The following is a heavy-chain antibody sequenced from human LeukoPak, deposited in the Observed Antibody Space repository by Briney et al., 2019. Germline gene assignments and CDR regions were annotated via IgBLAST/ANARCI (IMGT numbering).Heavy chain of an antibody. D-gene: IGHD5-12*01. CDR3: ARAPGGSDYDFYLDY. J-gene: IGHJ4*02. Sequence: AGGSLRLSCAASGFTFSSYWMHWVRQAPGKGLVWVSRMNSDGSFTNYADSVKGRFTISRDNAKNTLYLQMNSLRVEDTAVYYCARAPGGSDYDFYLDYWGQGTLVTVSS. CDR1: GFTFSSYW. CDR2: MNSDGSFT. V-gene: IGHV3-74*01.